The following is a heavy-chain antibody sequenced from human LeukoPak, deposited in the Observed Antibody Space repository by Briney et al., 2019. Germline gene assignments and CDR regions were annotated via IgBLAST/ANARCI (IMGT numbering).Heavy chain of an antibody. D-gene: IGHD3-9*01. J-gene: IGHJ4*02. CDR3: ARRGDILTGYTFDY. Sequence: HGESLKISCRGSGYSFTSYWIGWVRQMPGKGLEWMGIIYPGDSDNKYSPSFQGQVTISADKSISTAYLQWSSLKASDTAMYYCARRGDILTGYTFDYWGQGTLVTVSS. CDR1: GYSFTSYW. CDR2: IYPGDSDN. V-gene: IGHV5-51*01.